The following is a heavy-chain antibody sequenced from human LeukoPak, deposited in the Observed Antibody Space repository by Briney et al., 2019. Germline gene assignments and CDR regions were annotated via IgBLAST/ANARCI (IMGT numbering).Heavy chain of an antibody. J-gene: IGHJ3*02. V-gene: IGHV1-18*01. CDR3: ARARTGTVPNDAFDI. D-gene: IGHD3/OR15-3a*01. CDR1: GYTFTSYG. CDR2: ISAYNGNT. Sequence: RASVKVSCKASGYTFTSYGISWVRQAPGQGLEWMGWISAYNGNTNYAQKLQGRVTMTTDTSTSTAYMELRSLRSDDTAVYYCARARTGTVPNDAFDIWGQGTMVTVSS.